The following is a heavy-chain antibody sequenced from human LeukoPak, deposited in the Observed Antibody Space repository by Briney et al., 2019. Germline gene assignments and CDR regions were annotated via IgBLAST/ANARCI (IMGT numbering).Heavy chain of an antibody. V-gene: IGHV1-2*02. J-gene: IGHJ1*01. D-gene: IGHD6-6*01. CDR3: ARIPGSSLGAEYFQH. CDR2: INPNSGGT. CDR1: GYTFTCYY. Sequence: ASVKVSCKASGYTFTCYYMHWVRLAPGQGLEWMGWINPNSGGTNYAQKFQGRVTMTRDTSISTAYMELSRLRSDDTAVYYCARIPGSSLGAEYFQHWGQGTLVTVSS.